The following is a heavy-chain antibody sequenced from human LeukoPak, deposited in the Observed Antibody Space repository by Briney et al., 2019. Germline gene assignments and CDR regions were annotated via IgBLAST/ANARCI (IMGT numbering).Heavy chain of an antibody. Sequence: ASVKVSCKASGYTFTGYYIHWVRQAPGQGLEWMGWINPNSGGTNYAQKFQGRVTMIRDTSISTAYMELRRLRSDDTAVYYCARVALWHYYDSSGPPPYFDYWGQGTLVTVSS. J-gene: IGHJ4*02. CDR3: ARVALWHYYDSSGPPPYFDY. D-gene: IGHD3-22*01. V-gene: IGHV1-2*02. CDR1: GYTFTGYY. CDR2: INPNSGGT.